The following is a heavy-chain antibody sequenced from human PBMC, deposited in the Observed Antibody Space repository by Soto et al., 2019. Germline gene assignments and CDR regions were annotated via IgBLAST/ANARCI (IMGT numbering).Heavy chain of an antibody. CDR1: GDSITRNY. D-gene: IGHD6-13*01. J-gene: IGHJ2*01. CDR2: ISYSGNS. Sequence: QVQLQESGPGLVKASETLSLTCTVSGDSITRNYWSWIRQPPGKGLEWIGYISYSGNSNYNPSLKSLLTLSVDTSKNHFSLKLNSVAAVDTAMYYCARGPMRAAAAGNWYFDLWGRCTLVAVSS. V-gene: IGHV4-59*01. CDR3: ARGPMRAAAAGNWYFDL.